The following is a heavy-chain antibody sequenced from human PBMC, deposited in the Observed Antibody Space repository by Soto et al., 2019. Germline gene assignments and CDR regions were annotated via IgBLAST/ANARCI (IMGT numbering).Heavy chain of an antibody. CDR3: AAATSIALGFRY. D-gene: IGHD1-26*01. V-gene: IGHV1-18*01. CDR1: GFTFNTHG. Sequence: QGYLVQSGAEVKRPGASVRVSCKASGFTFNTHGFSWVRQAPGQGLEWMGWNSALNGKTFYAHNFQDRVIMTTDTSSSTAYMELRGLKSDDTAVYYCAAATSIALGFRYLGQGTLVTVSS. J-gene: IGHJ4*02. CDR2: NSALNGKT.